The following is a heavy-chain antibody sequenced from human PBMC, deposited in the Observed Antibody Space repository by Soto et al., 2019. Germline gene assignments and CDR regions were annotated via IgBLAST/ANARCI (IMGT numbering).Heavy chain of an antibody. J-gene: IGHJ2*01. D-gene: IGHD2-21*01. CDR3: AIVRSYSIGDL. V-gene: IGHV1-3*01. CDR1: GYTFTSYA. CDR2: INAGNGNT. Sequence: QVQLVQSGAEVKKPGASVKVSCKASGYTFTSYAMHWVRQAPGQRLEWMGWINAGNGNTKYSQKCQGRVTITRDTSASTAYTELSSIISEDTAVYYCAIVRSYSIGDLWGRGPLVTVSS.